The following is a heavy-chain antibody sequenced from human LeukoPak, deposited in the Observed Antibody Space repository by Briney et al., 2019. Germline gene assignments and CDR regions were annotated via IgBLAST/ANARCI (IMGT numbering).Heavy chain of an antibody. CDR3: TRHNRYSGVFDY. CDR1: GFTFSGSA. CDR2: IRSKANSYAT. V-gene: IGHV3-73*01. D-gene: IGHD3-10*01. J-gene: IGHJ4*02. Sequence: PGGSLRHSCAASGFTFSGSAMHWVRQASGKGLEWVGRIRSKANSYATAYAASVKGRFTISRDDSKNTAYLQMNSLKTEDTAVYYCTRHNRYSGVFDYWGQGTLVTVSS.